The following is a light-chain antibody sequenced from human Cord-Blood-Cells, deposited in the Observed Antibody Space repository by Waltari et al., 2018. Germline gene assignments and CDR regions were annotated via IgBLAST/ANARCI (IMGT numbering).Light chain of an antibody. J-gene: IGLJ3*02. CDR3: QSYDSSLSWV. CDR1: SSNIGAGYA. CDR2: GNS. Sequence: QSVLTRPPSVSGAPGQRVTISCTGSSSNIGAGYAVHWYQQLPGTAPKLLIYGNSNRPSGVPDRFSGSKSGTSASLAITGLQAEDEADYYCQSYDSSLSWVFGGGTKLTVL. V-gene: IGLV1-40*01.